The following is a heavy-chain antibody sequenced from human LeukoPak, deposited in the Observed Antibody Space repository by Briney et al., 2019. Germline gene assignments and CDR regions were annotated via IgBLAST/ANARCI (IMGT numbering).Heavy chain of an antibody. Sequence: SETLSLTCTVSSGSISSYYWSWIRQPPGKGRELIGYIYYSVSTNYNPSLKSRSTIYVDTSKNTFSMKLSSVAAADTAVYYCASGKKPNYDFDPWGQGTLVTVSS. CDR1: SGSISSYY. CDR2: IYYSVST. CDR3: ASGKKPNYDFDP. J-gene: IGHJ5*02. D-gene: IGHD3-3*01. V-gene: IGHV4-59*08.